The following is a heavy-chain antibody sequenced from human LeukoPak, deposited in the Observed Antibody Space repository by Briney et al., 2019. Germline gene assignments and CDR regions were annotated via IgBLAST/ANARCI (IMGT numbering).Heavy chain of an antibody. CDR3: AKDRGRFDY. J-gene: IGHJ4*02. Sequence: GGSLRLSCAASGFTFRSSAMSWVRQAPGKGLEWVSAISGSGDSTYYADSVKGRFTISRDNSKNTLYLQMNSLRAEDTAVYYCAKDRGRFDYWGQGTLVTVSS. V-gene: IGHV3-23*01. CDR1: GFTFRSSA. CDR2: ISGSGDST.